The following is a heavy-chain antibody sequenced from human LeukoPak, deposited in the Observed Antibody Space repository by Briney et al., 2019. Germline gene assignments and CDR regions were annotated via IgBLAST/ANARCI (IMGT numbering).Heavy chain of an antibody. CDR1: GFTFDDYA. CDR3: AKTAADDY. J-gene: IGHJ4*02. D-gene: IGHD6-13*01. Sequence: GGSLRLSCAASGFTFDDYAMHWVRQAPGKGLEWVSGISWNSGSIGYADSVKGRFTISRDNSKNTLYLQMNSLRAEDTAVYYCAKTAADDYWGQGTLVTVSS. CDR2: ISWNSGSI. V-gene: IGHV3-9*01.